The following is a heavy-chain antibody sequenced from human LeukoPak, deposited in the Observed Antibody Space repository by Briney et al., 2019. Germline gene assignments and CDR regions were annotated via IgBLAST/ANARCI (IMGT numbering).Heavy chain of an antibody. D-gene: IGHD6-13*01. V-gene: IGHV3-33*06. CDR1: GFIFSDYG. CDR2: IWFDGTNK. J-gene: IGHJ4*02. Sequence: GGSLRLSCTAYGFIFSDYGMHWVRQAPGKGLEWVAGIWFDGTNKYYGDSVKGRFTISRDNSKNTLSLQVNSLRAEDTAVYYCAKDRSRSWYKKFDYWGQGTLVTVSS. CDR3: AKDRSRSWYKKFDY.